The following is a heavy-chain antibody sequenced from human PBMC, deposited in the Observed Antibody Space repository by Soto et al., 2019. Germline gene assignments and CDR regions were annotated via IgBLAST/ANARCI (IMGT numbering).Heavy chain of an antibody. CDR2: INHSGST. V-gene: IGHV4-34*01. Sequence: SETLSLTCAVYGGSFSGYYWSWIRQPPGKGLEWIGEINHSGSTNYNPSLKSRVTISVDTSKNQFSLKLSSVTAADTAVYYCARKEDYDSSGYYFDYWGQGTLVTVSS. CDR1: GGSFSGYY. J-gene: IGHJ4*02. CDR3: ARKEDYDSSGYYFDY. D-gene: IGHD3-22*01.